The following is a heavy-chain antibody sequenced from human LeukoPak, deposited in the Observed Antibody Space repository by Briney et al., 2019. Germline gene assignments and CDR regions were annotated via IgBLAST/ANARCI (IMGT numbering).Heavy chain of an antibody. J-gene: IGHJ6*03. V-gene: IGHV3-48*01. CDR1: GFTFSSYS. Sequence: QSGGSLRLSCAASGFTFSSYSMNWVRQAPGKGLEWVSYISSSSSTIYYADSVKGRFTISRDNAKNSLYLQMNSLRAEDAAVYYCARANYDFWSGQEYMDVWGKGTTVTVSS. D-gene: IGHD3-3*01. CDR2: ISSSSSTI. CDR3: ARANYDFWSGQEYMDV.